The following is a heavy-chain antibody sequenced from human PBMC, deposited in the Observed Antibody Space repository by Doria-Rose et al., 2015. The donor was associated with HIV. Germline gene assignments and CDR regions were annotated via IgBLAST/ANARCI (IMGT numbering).Heavy chain of an antibody. CDR2: IWYDGSNR. D-gene: IGHD6-13*01. Sequence: YGMHWVRQAPGKGPEWVAVIWYDGSNRYYADSVKGRFTISRDNSKNTLYLQMNRLRAEDTAVYYCAKDLYSSSWTNDAFDIWGQGTMVTVSS. CDR3: AKDLYSSSWTNDAFDI. V-gene: IGHV3-33*06. CDR1: YG. J-gene: IGHJ3*02.